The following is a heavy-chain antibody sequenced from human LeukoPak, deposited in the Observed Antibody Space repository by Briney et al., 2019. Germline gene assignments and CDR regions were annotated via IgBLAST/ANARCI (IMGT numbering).Heavy chain of an antibody. CDR3: ARGITFDWLPNNWFDP. CDR1: GFTFDDYG. D-gene: IGHD3-9*01. Sequence: PGGSLRLSCAASGFTFDDYGMSWVRHAPGKGLEWVSGINWNGGSTGYADSVKGRFTISRDKAKNSLYLQMNSLRAEDTALYYCARGITFDWLPNNWFDPWGQGTLVTVSS. V-gene: IGHV3-20*04. CDR2: INWNGGST. J-gene: IGHJ5*02.